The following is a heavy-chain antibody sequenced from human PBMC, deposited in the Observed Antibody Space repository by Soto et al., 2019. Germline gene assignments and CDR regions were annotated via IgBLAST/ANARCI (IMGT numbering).Heavy chain of an antibody. V-gene: IGHV3-9*01. CDR2: ISWNSGSI. CDR1: GFTFDDYA. CDR3: AKDIKGATPTALFDY. Sequence: GGSLRLSCAASGFTFDDYAMHWVRQAPGKGLEWVSGISWNSGSIGYADSVKGRFTISRDNAKNSLYLQMNSLRAEDTALYYCAKDIKGATPTALFDYWGQGTLVTVSS. J-gene: IGHJ4*02. D-gene: IGHD1-26*01.